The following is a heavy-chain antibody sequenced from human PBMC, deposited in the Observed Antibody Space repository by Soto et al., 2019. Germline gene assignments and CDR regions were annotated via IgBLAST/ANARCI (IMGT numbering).Heavy chain of an antibody. CDR1: GYTFTNYY. CDR2: INPTGGST. V-gene: IGHV1-46*01. J-gene: IGHJ4*02. Sequence: QVQLVQSGAEVEKPGASVKVSCKASGYTFTNYYMHWVRQAPGQGLEWMGIINPTGGSTTYAQKFQGRVTVTRDTSTSTVYMELSSLRSEDTAVYYCARADAYGDYDYWGQGTLVTVSS. CDR3: ARADAYGDYDY. D-gene: IGHD4-17*01.